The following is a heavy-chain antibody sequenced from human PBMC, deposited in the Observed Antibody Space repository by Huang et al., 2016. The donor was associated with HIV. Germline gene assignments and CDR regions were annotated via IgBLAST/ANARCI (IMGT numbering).Heavy chain of an antibody. J-gene: IGHJ6*02. CDR1: GFTFDDYA. CDR3: GKDNGRDYYYGMDA. CDR2: INWNRGNK. V-gene: IGHV3-9*01. Sequence: EVQLVESGGGLVQPGRSLSLSYLVSGFTFDDYAMHWVRQSPGKGPELVSGINWNRGNKGYADSVRGRFTISRDNAKNSLYLQMNSLRAEDTALYYCGKDNGRDYYYGMDAWGRGTTVIVSS.